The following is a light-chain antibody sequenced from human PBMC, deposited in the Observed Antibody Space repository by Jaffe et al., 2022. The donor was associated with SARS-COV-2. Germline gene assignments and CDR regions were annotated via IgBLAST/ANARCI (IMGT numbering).Light chain of an antibody. Sequence: EIVLTQSPGTLSLSPGERATLSCRASQTILNAYVAWYQQKPGQAPRLLIHTASRRATGTPDRFSGSGSGTDFTLTISSLEPEDFAVFYCQQYGSSPITFGGGTRVEIK. CDR1: QTILNAY. CDR3: QQYGSSPIT. V-gene: IGKV3-20*01. J-gene: IGKJ4*01. CDR2: TAS.